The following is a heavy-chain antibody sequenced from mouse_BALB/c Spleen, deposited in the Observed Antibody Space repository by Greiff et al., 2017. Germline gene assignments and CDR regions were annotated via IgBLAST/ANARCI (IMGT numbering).Heavy chain of an antibody. CDR1: GYSITSDYA. CDR3: ARSMTTVVDYYAMDY. V-gene: IGHV3-2*02. Sequence: EVQGVESGPGLVKPSQSLSLTCTVTGYSITSDYAWNWIRQFPGNKLEWMGYISYSGSTSYNPSLKSRISITRDTSKNQFFLQLNSVTTEDTATYYCARSMTTVVDYYAMDYWGQGTSVTVSS. CDR2: ISYSGST. D-gene: IGHD1-1*01. J-gene: IGHJ4*01.